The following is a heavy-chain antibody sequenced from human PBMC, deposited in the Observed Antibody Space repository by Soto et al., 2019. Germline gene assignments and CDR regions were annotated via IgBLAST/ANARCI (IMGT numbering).Heavy chain of an antibody. CDR3: ATSMVRGVGRGYFDY. V-gene: IGHV1-24*01. J-gene: IGHJ4*02. Sequence: ASVKVSCKVSGYTLTELSMHWVRQAPGKGLEWMGGFVPEDGETIYAQKFQGRVTMTEDTSTDTAYMELSSLRSEDTAVYYCATSMVRGVGRGYFDYWGQGTLVTVSS. D-gene: IGHD3-10*01. CDR1: GYTLTELS. CDR2: FVPEDGET.